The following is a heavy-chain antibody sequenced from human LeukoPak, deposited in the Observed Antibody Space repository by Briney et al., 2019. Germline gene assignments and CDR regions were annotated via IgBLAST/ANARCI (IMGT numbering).Heavy chain of an antibody. D-gene: IGHD2-2*01. CDR2: IFHSGGA. J-gene: IGHJ5*02. CDR3: ARDPRWLTPDCTSTSCYENYFDP. Sequence: SETLSLICGVSGYSISSGYQWAWIGQSPGRGLEWIGSIFHSGGAHYNPSLKRRVTISVETSKSQFSLNMYSVTAADTAVYYCARDPRWLTPDCTSTSCYENYFDPWGQGTLVTVSS. V-gene: IGHV4-38-2*02. CDR1: GYSISSGYQ.